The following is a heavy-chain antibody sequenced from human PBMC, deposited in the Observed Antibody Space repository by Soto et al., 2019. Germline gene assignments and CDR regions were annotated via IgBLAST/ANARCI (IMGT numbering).Heavy chain of an antibody. D-gene: IGHD3-10*01. Sequence: QVQLVQYGAEVKKPGSSVKVSWKASGGTFSSYAISWVRQAPGQGLEWMGGIIPIFGTANYAQKFQGRVTITADESTSTAYMELSSLRSEDTAVYYCALHYGSGSNYYYYGMDVWGQGTTVTVSS. CDR3: ALHYGSGSNYYYYGMDV. V-gene: IGHV1-69*12. CDR1: GGTFSSYA. CDR2: IIPIFGTA. J-gene: IGHJ6*02.